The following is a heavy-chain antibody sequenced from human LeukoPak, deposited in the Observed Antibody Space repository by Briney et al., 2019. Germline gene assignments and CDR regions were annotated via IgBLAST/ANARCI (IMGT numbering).Heavy chain of an antibody. CDR1: GYSFTGYY. CDR2: INPNSGGT. CDR3: ARSDTTMVRGVITPLGY. D-gene: IGHD3-10*01. V-gene: IGHV1-2*02. Sequence: ASVKVSCKASGYSFTGYYMHWVRQAPGQGLEWMGWINPNSGGTNYAQKFQGRVTMTRDTSIGTAYMELSRLRSDDTAVYYCARSDTTMVRGVITPLGYWGQGTLVTVSS. J-gene: IGHJ4*02.